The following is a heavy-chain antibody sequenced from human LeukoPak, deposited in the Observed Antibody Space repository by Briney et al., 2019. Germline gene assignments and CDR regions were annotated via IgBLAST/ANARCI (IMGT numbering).Heavy chain of an antibody. D-gene: IGHD3-3*01. CDR2: INPSGGST. V-gene: IGHV1-46*01. Sequence: GASVKVSCKASGYTFTSYYIHWVRQAPGQGLEWMGIINPSGGSTSYTQKFQGRVTMTRDTSTSTVYMELSSLRSEDTAVYYCAREGFPPKISDFWSGLGPYYYGMDVWGQGTTVTVSS. CDR3: AREGFPPKISDFWSGLGPYYYGMDV. CDR1: GYTFTSYY. J-gene: IGHJ6*02.